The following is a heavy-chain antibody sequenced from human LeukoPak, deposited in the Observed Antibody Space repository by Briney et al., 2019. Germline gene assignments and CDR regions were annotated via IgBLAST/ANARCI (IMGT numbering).Heavy chain of an antibody. CDR2: ISYDGSNK. J-gene: IGHJ4*02. D-gene: IGHD6-19*01. Sequence: GRSLRLSCAASGFTFSSYAMHWVRQAPGKRLEWVAVISYDGSNKYYADSVKGRFTISRDNSKNTLYLQMNSLRAEDTAVYYCANPGIAVAGTGYWGQGTLVTVSS. CDR1: GFTFSSYA. V-gene: IGHV3-30-3*01. CDR3: ANPGIAVAGTGY.